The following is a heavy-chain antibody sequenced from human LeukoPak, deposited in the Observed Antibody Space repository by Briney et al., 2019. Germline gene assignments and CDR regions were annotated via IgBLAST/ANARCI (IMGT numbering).Heavy chain of an antibody. D-gene: IGHD2-2*01. CDR2: INHSGST. Sequence: PSETLSLTCAAYGGSFSGYYWSWIRQPPGKGLEWIGEINHSGSTNYNRSLKSRVTISVDTSKNQFSLKLSSVTAADTAVYYCARGRGGPIGYCSSTSCYRGRRYFDLWGRGTLVTVPS. V-gene: IGHV4-34*01. CDR3: ARGRGGPIGYCSSTSCYRGRRYFDL. CDR1: GGSFSGYY. J-gene: IGHJ2*01.